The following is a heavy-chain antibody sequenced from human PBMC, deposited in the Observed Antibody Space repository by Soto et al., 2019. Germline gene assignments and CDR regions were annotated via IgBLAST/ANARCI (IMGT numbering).Heavy chain of an antibody. J-gene: IGHJ3*01. CDR1: GFTFSSYA. CDR2: IRGSGGST. Sequence: EAQLLESGGHLVQPGGSLRLSCAASGFTFSSYAIGWVRQPPGRGLEWISTIRGSGGSTFYADSVKGRFTISRDSSQNPLSLQMNSLTAEDTAVYYSATDQYSSSWMDAIDVWGPGPMVTVSS. D-gene: IGHD6-13*01. V-gene: IGHV3-23*01. CDR3: ATDQYSSSWMDAIDV.